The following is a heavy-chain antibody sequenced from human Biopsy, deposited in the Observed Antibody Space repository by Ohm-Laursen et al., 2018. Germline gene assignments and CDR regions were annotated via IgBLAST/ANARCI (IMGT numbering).Heavy chain of an antibody. CDR3: ARNVRGYNYGLLEY. Sequence: SLRLSCAASGFTFTDYAMNWIRQTPEKGLEWVSVVGGGGRLTDHTDFADSVRGRFTISRDNSKNKLYLHMINLRAEDTAIYYCARNVRGYNYGLLEYWGQGVMVTVSS. D-gene: IGHD5-18*01. CDR2: VGGGGRLTDHT. CDR1: GFTFTDYA. V-gene: IGHV3-23*01. J-gene: IGHJ4*02.